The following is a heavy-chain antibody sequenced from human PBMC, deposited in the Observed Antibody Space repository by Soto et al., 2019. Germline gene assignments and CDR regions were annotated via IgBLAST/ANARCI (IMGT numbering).Heavy chain of an antibody. D-gene: IGHD6-25*01. CDR3: AGRIAADLGMDV. J-gene: IGHJ6*02. CDR2: IDPSDSYT. Sequence: PGESLKISCNGSGYSFTSDWISWVRQMPGKGLEWMGRIDPSDSYTNYSPSFQGHVTISADKSISTAYLQWSSLKASDTAMYYCAGRIAADLGMDVWGQGTTVTVSS. CDR1: GYSFTSDW. V-gene: IGHV5-10-1*01.